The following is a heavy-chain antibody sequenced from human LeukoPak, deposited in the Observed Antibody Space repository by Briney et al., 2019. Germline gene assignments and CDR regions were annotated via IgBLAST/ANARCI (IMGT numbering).Heavy chain of an antibody. CDR1: GGSISSYY. D-gene: IGHD3-22*01. J-gene: IGHJ4*02. V-gene: IGHV4-59*01. CDR2: IYYSGST. Sequence: SETLSLTCTVSGGSISSYYWSWIRQPPGKGLEWIGYIYYSGSTNYNPSLKSRVTVSVDTSKNQFSLKLSSMTAADTAVYYCARGLYYYDSSGYGYWGQGTLVTVSS. CDR3: ARGLYYYDSSGYGY.